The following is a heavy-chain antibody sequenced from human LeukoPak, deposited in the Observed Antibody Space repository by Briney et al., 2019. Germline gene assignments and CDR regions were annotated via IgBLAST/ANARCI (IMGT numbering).Heavy chain of an antibody. J-gene: IGHJ4*02. Sequence: ASVKVSCKASGYTFTSYYMHWVRQAPGQGREWMGIINPSGGSTSYAQKFQGRVTMTRDTSTSTVYMELSSLRSEDTAVYYCARGIGQQLSTVGFDYWGQGTLVTVSS. CDR3: ARGIGQQLSTVGFDY. V-gene: IGHV1-46*01. CDR1: GYTFTSYY. D-gene: IGHD6-13*01. CDR2: INPSGGST.